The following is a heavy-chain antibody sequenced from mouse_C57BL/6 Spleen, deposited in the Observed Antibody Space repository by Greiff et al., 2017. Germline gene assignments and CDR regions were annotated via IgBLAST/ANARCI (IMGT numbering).Heavy chain of an antibody. J-gene: IGHJ1*03. CDR3: TRWGGSSAWYFDV. CDR2: IDPETGGT. Sequence: VQLQQSGAELVRPGASVTLSCKASGYTFTDYEMHWVKQTPVHGLEWIGAIDPETGGTAYNQKFKGKAILTADKSSSTAYMELRSLTSEDSAVYYCTRWGGSSAWYFDVWGTGTTVTVSS. CDR1: GYTFTDYE. D-gene: IGHD1-1*01. V-gene: IGHV1-15*01.